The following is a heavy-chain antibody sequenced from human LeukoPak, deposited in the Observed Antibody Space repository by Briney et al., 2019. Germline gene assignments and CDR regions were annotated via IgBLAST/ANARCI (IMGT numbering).Heavy chain of an antibody. CDR3: ARGHYDSSGYYPPHSDY. J-gene: IGHJ4*02. CDR1: GGSFSGYY. CDR2: INHSGST. Sequence: SETLSLTCAVYGGSFSGYYRSWIRQPPGKGLEWIGEINHSGSTNYNPSLKSRVTISVDTSKNQFSLKLSSVTAADTAVYYCARGHYDSSGYYPPHSDYWGQGTLVTVSS. V-gene: IGHV4-34*01. D-gene: IGHD3-22*01.